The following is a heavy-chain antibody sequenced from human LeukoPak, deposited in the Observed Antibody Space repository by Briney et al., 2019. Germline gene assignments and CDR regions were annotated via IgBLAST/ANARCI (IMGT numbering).Heavy chain of an antibody. CDR1: GGSISSGDYY. Sequence: SETLSLTFTVSGGSISSGDYYWSWIRQPPGKGPERIGYIYYSGSTYYNPSLKSRVTISVDTSKNQFSLKLSSVTAADTAVYYCARDLYGSGSPHWGQGTLVTVSS. CDR3: ARDLYGSGSPH. V-gene: IGHV4-30-4*01. D-gene: IGHD3-10*01. J-gene: IGHJ4*02. CDR2: IYYSGST.